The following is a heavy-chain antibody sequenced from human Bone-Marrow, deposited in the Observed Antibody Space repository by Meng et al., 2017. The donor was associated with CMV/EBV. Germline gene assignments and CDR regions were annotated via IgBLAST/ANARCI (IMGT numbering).Heavy chain of an antibody. V-gene: IGHV1-18*01. D-gene: IGHD2-2*01. J-gene: IGHJ4*02. CDR1: GYSFSTYG. CDR2: VSAYNGDI. Sequence: ASVKVSCKASGYSFSTYGFTWVRQAPGQGLEWMGWVSAYNGDIKYAQKFQGRVTLTTDPTTRTAFMDLRSLRSDDTAIYYCARDLVSSCTSARCVSPADHWGQGTLVTVSS. CDR3: ARDLVSSCTSARCVSPADH.